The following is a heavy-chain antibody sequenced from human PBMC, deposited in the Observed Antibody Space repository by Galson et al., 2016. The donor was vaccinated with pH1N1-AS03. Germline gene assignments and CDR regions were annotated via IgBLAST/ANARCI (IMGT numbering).Heavy chain of an antibody. CDR3: ARRSAAVSGTGCVDV. Sequence: SLRLSCAASGFTFRTYGMNWVRQAPGKGLEWVSSISSSSSYIYYADSVKGRFTISRDNARNSLYLQMNSLRAEDTAVYYCARRSAAVSGTGCVDVWGQGTTVTVPS. D-gene: IGHD6-19*01. J-gene: IGHJ6*02. V-gene: IGHV3-21*01. CDR1: GFTFRTYG. CDR2: ISSSSSYI.